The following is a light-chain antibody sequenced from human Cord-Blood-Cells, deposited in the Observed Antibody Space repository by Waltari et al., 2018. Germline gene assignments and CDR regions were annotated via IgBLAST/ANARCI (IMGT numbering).Light chain of an antibody. J-gene: IGLJ2*01. CDR2: EVS. Sequence: QSALTQPPSASGSPGQSVPLSCTGTSSDVGGSNYVTWYQQHPGKPPKLMIYEVSKRPSGVPDRFSGSKSGNTASLTVSGLQAEDEADYYCSSYAGSNNLVFGGGTKLTVL. CDR3: SSYAGSNNLV. CDR1: SSDVGGSNY. V-gene: IGLV2-8*01.